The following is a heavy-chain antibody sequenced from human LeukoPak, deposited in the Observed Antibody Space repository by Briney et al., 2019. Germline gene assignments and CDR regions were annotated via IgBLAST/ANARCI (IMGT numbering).Heavy chain of an antibody. J-gene: IGHJ5*02. CDR2: TSGSGGST. V-gene: IGHV3-23*01. CDR1: GFTFSSYA. CDR3: AKSSVVVVAGARGGWFDP. Sequence: QPGGSLRLSCAASGFTFSSYAMSWVRQAPGKGLEWVSATSGSGGSTYYADSVKGRFTISRDNSKNTLYLQMNSLRAEDTAVYYCAKSSVVVVAGARGGWFDPWGQGTLVTVSS. D-gene: IGHD2-15*01.